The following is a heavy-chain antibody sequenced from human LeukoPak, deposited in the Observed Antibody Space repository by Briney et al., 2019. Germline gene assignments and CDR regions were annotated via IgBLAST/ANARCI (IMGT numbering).Heavy chain of an antibody. CDR2: IIPIFGTA. D-gene: IGHD6-6*01. CDR1: GGTFSSYA. Sequence: GASVKVSCKASGGTFSSYAISWVRQAPGQGLEWMGGIIPIFGTANYAQKFQGRVTITTDESTSTAYMELSILRSEVTAVYYCARDGVAARGLVYWGQGTLVTVSS. J-gene: IGHJ4*02. CDR3: ARDGVAARGLVY. V-gene: IGHV1-69*05.